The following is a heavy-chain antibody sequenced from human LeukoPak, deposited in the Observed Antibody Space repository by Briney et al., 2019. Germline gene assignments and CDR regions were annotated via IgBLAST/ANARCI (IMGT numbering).Heavy chain of an antibody. CDR2: ISSNGSYI. CDR3: AREDASSWDY. CDR1: GFTFSSYS. V-gene: IGHV3-21*01. D-gene: IGHD6-13*01. J-gene: IGHJ4*02. Sequence: PGGSLRLSCAASGFTFSSYSMDWVRQAPGKGLEWVSSISSNGSYIYYADSLKGRFTISRDNAKNSLYLQMNSLRAEDTAVYYCAREDASSWDYWGQGILVTVSS.